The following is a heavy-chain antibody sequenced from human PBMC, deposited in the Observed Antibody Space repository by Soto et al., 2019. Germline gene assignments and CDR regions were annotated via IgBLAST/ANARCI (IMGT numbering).Heavy chain of an antibody. CDR2: ISVDNGNT. V-gene: IGHV1-18*04. J-gene: IGHJ6*02. CDR3: ARDLGCGADCYSIYYYGMDV. CDR1: GYPFSNFG. D-gene: IGHD2-21*02. Sequence: QVQLVQSGADVKKPGASVKVSCQASGYPFSNFGFSWVRQAPGQGLEWMGWISVDNGNTNYAQRFQDRLILTTDTSTTTAYMQLRSLRSDDTAVYYCARDLGCGADCYSIYYYGMDVWGQGTTVTVSS.